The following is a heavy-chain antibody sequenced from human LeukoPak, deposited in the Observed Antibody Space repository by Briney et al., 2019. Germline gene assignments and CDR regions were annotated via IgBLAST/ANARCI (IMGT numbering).Heavy chain of an antibody. Sequence: ASVKVSCKASGYTFTSYYIHWVRQAPGQGLEWMGWINPNSGDTNYAQKFQGRVTMTRDTSITTAYMELSRLRSDDTAVYYCARPSGMAAAGTLLSFDPWGQGTLVTVSS. D-gene: IGHD6-13*01. CDR1: GYTFTSYY. CDR2: INPNSGDT. V-gene: IGHV1-2*02. CDR3: ARPSGMAAAGTLLSFDP. J-gene: IGHJ5*02.